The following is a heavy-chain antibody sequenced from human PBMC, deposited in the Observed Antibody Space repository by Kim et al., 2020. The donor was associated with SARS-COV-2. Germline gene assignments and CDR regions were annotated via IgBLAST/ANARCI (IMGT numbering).Heavy chain of an antibody. CDR3: TTYYYDSSGYFLGDY. V-gene: IGHV4-4*02. CDR2: IYHSGST. D-gene: IGHD3-22*01. J-gene: IGHJ4*02. Sequence: SETLSLTCAVSGGSISSSNWWSWVRQPPGKGLEWIGEIYHSGSTNYNPSLKSRVTISVDKSKNQFSLKLSSVTAADTAVYYCTTYYYDSSGYFLGDYWGQGTLVTVSS. CDR1: GGSISSSNW.